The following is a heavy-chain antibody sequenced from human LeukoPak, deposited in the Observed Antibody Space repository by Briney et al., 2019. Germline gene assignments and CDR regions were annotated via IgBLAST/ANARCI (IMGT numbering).Heavy chain of an antibody. Sequence: TGGSLRLSCAASGFTFSTFAMIWVRQPPGKGLEWVSSIFPSGGEIHYADSVRGRFTISRDNSKSTLSLQMNSLRAEDTAVYYCANGGRREGRYSYGYFDYWGQGTLVTVSS. V-gene: IGHV3-23*01. D-gene: IGHD5-18*01. CDR3: ANGGRREGRYSYGYFDY. CDR1: GFTFSTFA. J-gene: IGHJ4*02. CDR2: IFPSGGEI.